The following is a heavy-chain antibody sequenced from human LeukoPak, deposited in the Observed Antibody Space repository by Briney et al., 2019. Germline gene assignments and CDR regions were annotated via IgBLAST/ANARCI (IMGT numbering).Heavy chain of an antibody. Sequence: SETLSLTCTVSGGSISSSSYYWGWIRQPPGKGLDWIGTTYYSGSTYYNPSLKSRVTISVDTSKNQFSLEVKSVTAADTAVYYCARLYKGYTYVYSNPYFDFWGQGTLVTVSS. D-gene: IGHD5-18*01. CDR1: GGSISSSSYY. CDR2: TYYSGST. CDR3: ARLYKGYTYVYSNPYFDF. J-gene: IGHJ4*02. V-gene: IGHV4-39*01.